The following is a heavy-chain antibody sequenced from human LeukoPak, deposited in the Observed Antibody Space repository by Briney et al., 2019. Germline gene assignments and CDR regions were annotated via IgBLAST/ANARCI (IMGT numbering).Heavy chain of an antibody. CDR1: GFTLSDYY. CDR3: ARDMAPVVAGSYGMDV. Sequence: PGGSLRLSCAASGFTLSDYYMSWIRQAPGKGLEWVSYISSSGSTIYYADSVKGRFTISRDNAKNSLYLQMNSLRAEDTAVYYCARDMAPVVAGSYGMDVWGQGTTVTVSS. J-gene: IGHJ6*02. V-gene: IGHV3-11*01. D-gene: IGHD2-15*01. CDR2: ISSSGSTI.